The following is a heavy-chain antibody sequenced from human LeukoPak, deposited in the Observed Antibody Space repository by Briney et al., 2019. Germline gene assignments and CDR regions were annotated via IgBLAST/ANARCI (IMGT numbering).Heavy chain of an antibody. D-gene: IGHD3-22*01. Sequence: GGSLRLSCAASGFNFSNYAMHWVRQGPGKGLEWVAGLSYDGSSTHSADSVKGRFTVSRDNLKNTLYLQMNSLRAEDTAVYYCAREGYGDSSGYPLPVMDVWGQGTTVTVSS. J-gene: IGHJ6*02. CDR2: LSYDGSST. CDR3: AREGYGDSSGYPLPVMDV. CDR1: GFNFSNYA. V-gene: IGHV3-30*03.